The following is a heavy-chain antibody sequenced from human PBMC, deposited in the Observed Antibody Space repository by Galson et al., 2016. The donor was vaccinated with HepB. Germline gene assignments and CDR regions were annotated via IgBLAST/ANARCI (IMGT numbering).Heavy chain of an antibody. CDR3: TRQGQREVDDLDY. J-gene: IGHJ4*02. CDR2: ARTKANNYAT. D-gene: IGHD1-26*01. CDR1: GFIFSEST. Sequence: SLRLSCAASGFIFSESTLHWVRQASGKGLEWVGRARTKANNYATDYVASETGRFTISRDDSKNTAYLQMNSLKTEDTAVYYCTRQGQREVDDLDYWGQGTLVTVSS. V-gene: IGHV3-73*01.